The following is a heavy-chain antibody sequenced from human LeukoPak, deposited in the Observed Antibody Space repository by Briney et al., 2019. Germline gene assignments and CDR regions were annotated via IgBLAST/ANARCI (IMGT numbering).Heavy chain of an antibody. V-gene: IGHV3-23*01. CDR3: AKENWSEALEYFDY. J-gene: IGHJ4*02. CDR2: ISGSCGST. D-gene: IGHD3-3*01. Sequence: PGGSLRLSCAASGFTFSNYSMSLVRQAPGKGPEWVSAISGSCGSTYYADSVKGRFTIFRDNYKNTLYLQMNSLRAEQTAVYYCAKENWSEALEYFDYWGQGPLVTVSS. CDR1: GFTFSNYS.